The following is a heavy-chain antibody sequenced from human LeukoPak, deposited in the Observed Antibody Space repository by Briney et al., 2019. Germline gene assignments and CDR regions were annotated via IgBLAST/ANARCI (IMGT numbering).Heavy chain of an antibody. Sequence: SETLSLTCTVSGGSISSYYWSWIRQPPGKGLDWIGYIYYSGSTNYNPSLKSRVTISVDTSKNQFSLKLSSVTAADTAVYYCARSVEGYCSGGSCYSYYYYMDVWGKGTTVTVSS. CDR3: ARSVEGYCSGGSCYSYYYYMDV. CDR2: IYYSGST. J-gene: IGHJ6*03. CDR1: GGSISSYY. D-gene: IGHD2-15*01. V-gene: IGHV4-59*01.